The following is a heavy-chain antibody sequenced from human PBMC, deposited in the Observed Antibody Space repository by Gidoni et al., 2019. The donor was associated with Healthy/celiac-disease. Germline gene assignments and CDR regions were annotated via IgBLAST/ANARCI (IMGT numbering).Heavy chain of an antibody. V-gene: IGHV3-23*01. J-gene: IGHJ3*02. CDR1: GFPFSRYA. CDR3: AKGLSLGGKGEDAFDI. D-gene: IGHD3-16*01. Sequence: EVQLLESGGGWVQPGGSLRLSCAASGFPFSRYAMGWVRQAPGKGLEWVSAISGSGGSTYYADSVKGRFTISRDNSKNTLYLQMNSLRAEDTAVYYCAKGLSLGGKGEDAFDIWGQGTMVTVSS. CDR2: ISGSGGST.